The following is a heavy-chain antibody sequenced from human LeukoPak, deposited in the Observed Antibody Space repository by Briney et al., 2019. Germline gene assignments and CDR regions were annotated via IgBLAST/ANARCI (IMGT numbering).Heavy chain of an antibody. CDR3: ASAGAIAARKYAFDI. CDR2: INAYNCNT. V-gene: IGHV1-18*01. CDR1: GYTFTNYG. J-gene: IGHJ3*02. Sequence: VSSVKVSCQASGYTFTNYGIRWVRQAPGQGLEGVGWINAYNCNTNYAQKLQGIVTMTTDTATSTAYMELRSLRSDDTAVYYCASAGAIAARKYAFDIWGQGTMVTVSS. D-gene: IGHD6-6*01.